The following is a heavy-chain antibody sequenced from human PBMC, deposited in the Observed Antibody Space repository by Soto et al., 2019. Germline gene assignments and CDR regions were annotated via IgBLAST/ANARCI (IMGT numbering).Heavy chain of an antibody. J-gene: IGHJ4*02. D-gene: IGHD2-21*02. CDR2: VSGSGDST. CDR3: AKGRASDCPGCTQDY. V-gene: IGHV3-23*01. CDR1: AFNFSIYA. Sequence: GSLLLSCPASAFNFSIYAMSLVRQAPGKGLGWFSAVSGSGDSTYYADSVKGRFTISRDNSKNTLYLQMNSLRAEDTAVYYCAKGRASDCPGCTQDYWGQGTLVTVSS.